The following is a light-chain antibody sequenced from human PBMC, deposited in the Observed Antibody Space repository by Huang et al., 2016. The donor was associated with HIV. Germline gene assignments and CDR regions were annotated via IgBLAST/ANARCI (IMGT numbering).Light chain of an antibody. J-gene: IGKJ3*01. CDR1: QDISNY. V-gene: IGKV1-33*01. Sequence: DMQLTQSPSSLSAYVGDSFPIPCQASQDISNYLNWYQLRPGKAPKFRIYDASNLETGVPSRFAGRGAGTKFTLTISSLQPEDFATYYCQQYGSLPFTFGPGTTVDI. CDR2: DAS. CDR3: QQYGSLPFT.